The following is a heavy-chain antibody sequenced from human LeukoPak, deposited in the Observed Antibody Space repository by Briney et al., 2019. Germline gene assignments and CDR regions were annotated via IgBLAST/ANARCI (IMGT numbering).Heavy chain of an antibody. Sequence: ASVKVSCKASGYTFTSYDINWVRQATGQGLEWMGWMNPNSGNTGYAQKFQGRVTMTRNTSISTAYMELSSLRSEDTAVYYCARVTMVRGVRFDPWGQGTLVTVSS. CDR3: ARVTMVRGVRFDP. J-gene: IGHJ5*02. CDR1: GYTFTSYD. D-gene: IGHD3-10*01. V-gene: IGHV1-8*01. CDR2: MNPNSGNT.